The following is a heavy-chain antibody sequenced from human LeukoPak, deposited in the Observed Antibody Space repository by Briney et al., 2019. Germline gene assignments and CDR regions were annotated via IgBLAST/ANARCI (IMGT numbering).Heavy chain of an antibody. J-gene: IGHJ4*02. CDR2: IGLNSGSI. D-gene: IGHD5-12*01. Sequence: PGGSLRLSCEASGFTFGDYPMHWVRQAPGKGPEWVSGIGLNSGSIGYAASVKGRFTISRDDAKNSLYLQMSSLRAEDTALYYCAKECRISGYSTLDSWGRGTLVTVSS. V-gene: IGHV3-9*01. CDR3: AKECRISGYSTLDS. CDR1: GFTFGDYP.